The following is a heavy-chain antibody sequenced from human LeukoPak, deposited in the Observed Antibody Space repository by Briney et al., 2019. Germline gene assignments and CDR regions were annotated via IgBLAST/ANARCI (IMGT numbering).Heavy chain of an antibody. CDR2: INHSGST. V-gene: IGHV4-34*01. D-gene: IGHD3-10*01. J-gene: IGHJ4*02. CDR1: GGSFSGYY. Sequence: PSETLSLTCAVYGGSFSGYYWSWIRQPPGKGLEWIGEINHSGSTNYNPSLEGRVTMSVDTSKNQFSLKLSSVTAADTAVYYCARTMVRTRSIDYWGQGTLVTVSS. CDR3: ARTMVRTRSIDY.